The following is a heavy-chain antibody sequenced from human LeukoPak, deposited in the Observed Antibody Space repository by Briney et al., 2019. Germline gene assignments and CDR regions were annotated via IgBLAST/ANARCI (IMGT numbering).Heavy chain of an antibody. CDR1: GYIFTSYS. Sequence: ASVKVSFKASGYIFTSYSISWVRQAPGQGLEWMGWISAYNGNAHYAQKLQGRATMTTDTSTKTDYMELRSLSSDDTAIYYCAMSGSGYSYAFDYWGRGALVTVSS. J-gene: IGHJ4*02. CDR3: AMSGSGYSYAFDY. V-gene: IGHV1-18*01. D-gene: IGHD5-18*01. CDR2: ISAYNGNA.